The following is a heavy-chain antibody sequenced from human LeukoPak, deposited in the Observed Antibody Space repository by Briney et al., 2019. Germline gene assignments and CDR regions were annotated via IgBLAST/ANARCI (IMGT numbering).Heavy chain of an antibody. J-gene: IGHJ4*02. CDR1: GGSFSGYY. Sequence: SETLSLTCAVYGGSFSGYYWSWIRQPPGKGLEWIGEINHSGSTNYNPSLKSRVTISVDTSKNQFSLKLSSVTAADTAVYYCARGNMVRGVIIPDWGQGALVTVSS. CDR2: INHSGST. V-gene: IGHV4-34*01. CDR3: ARGNMVRGVIIPD. D-gene: IGHD3-10*01.